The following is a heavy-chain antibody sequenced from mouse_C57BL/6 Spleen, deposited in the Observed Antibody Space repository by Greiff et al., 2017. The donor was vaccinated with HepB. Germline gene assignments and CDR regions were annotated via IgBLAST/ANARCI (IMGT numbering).Heavy chain of an antibody. CDR1: GYAFSSSW. V-gene: IGHV1-82*01. CDR3: ASSQIAYDGYPSWYFDV. D-gene: IGHD2-3*01. J-gene: IGHJ1*03. Sequence: QVQLQQSGPELVKPGASVKISCKASGYAFSSSWMNWVKQRPGKGLEWIGRIYPGDGDTNYNGKFKGKATLTADKSSSTAYMQLISLTSEDSAVYFCASSQIAYDGYPSWYFDVWGTGTTVTVSS. CDR2: IYPGDGDT.